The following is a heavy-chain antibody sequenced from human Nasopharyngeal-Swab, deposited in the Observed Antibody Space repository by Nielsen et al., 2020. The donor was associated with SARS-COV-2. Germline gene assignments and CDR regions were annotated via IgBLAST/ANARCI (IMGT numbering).Heavy chain of an antibody. D-gene: IGHD2-2*01. CDR3: AREVVPAAIPYYYGMDV. Sequence: SETLSLTCTVSGGSISSGGYYWSWIRQHPGKGLEWIGYIYYSGSTYYNPSLKSRVTISVDTSKNQFSLKLSSVTAADTAVYYCAREVVPAAIPYYYGMDVWGQGTTVTVSS. CDR2: IYYSGST. V-gene: IGHV4-31*03. J-gene: IGHJ6*02. CDR1: GGSISSGGYY.